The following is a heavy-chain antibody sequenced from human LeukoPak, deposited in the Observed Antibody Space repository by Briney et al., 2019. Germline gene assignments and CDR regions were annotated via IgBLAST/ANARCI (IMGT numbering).Heavy chain of an antibody. V-gene: IGHV1-18*01. CDR2: ISAYNGNT. CDR3: AREYYDSSGYWTLTFDY. J-gene: IGHJ4*02. Sequence: ASVKVSCKVSGYTLTELSMHWVRQAPGQGLEWMGWISAYNGNTNYAQKLQGRVTMTTDTSTSTAYMELRSLRSDDTAVYYCAREYYDSSGYWTLTFDYWGQGTLVTVSS. D-gene: IGHD3-22*01. CDR1: GYTLTELS.